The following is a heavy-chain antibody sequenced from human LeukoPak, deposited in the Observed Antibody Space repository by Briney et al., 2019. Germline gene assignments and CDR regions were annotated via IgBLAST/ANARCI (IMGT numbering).Heavy chain of an antibody. CDR3: ATDVWAVTTSDY. Sequence: ASVKVSCKASGYTFTSYDINWVRQATGQGLEWMGWMNPNSGNTGYAQKFQGRVTMIRNTSKSTTYIELNRLRSEDTAVYYCATDVWAVTTSDYWGQGTLVTVSS. V-gene: IGHV1-8*01. J-gene: IGHJ4*02. D-gene: IGHD4-17*01. CDR2: MNPNSGNT. CDR1: GYTFTSYD.